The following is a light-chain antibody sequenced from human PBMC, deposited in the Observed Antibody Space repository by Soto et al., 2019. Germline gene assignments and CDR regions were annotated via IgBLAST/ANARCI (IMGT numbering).Light chain of an antibody. Sequence: EIVLTQSPATLSLSPGDRATLSCRASQSVSSYLAWYQQKPGQAPRLLIYDASNRATGIPARFSGSGSGTDFTLTISTLEPEDFAVYYCKQRSNGPLITFGQGTRLEIK. V-gene: IGKV3-11*01. J-gene: IGKJ5*01. CDR2: DAS. CDR1: QSVSSY. CDR3: KQRSNGPLIT.